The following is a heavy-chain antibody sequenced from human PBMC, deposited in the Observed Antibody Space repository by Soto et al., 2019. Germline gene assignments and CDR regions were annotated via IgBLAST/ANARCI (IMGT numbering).Heavy chain of an antibody. V-gene: IGHV4-31*03. J-gene: IGHJ6*02. CDR2: IYYSGST. Sequence: SETLSLTCTVSGGSISSGGYYWSWIRQHPGKGLEWIGYIYYSGSTYYNPSLKSRVTISVDTSKNQFSLKLSSVTAADTAVYYRARVPRPYYYGMDVWGQGTTVTVSS. CDR3: ARVPRPYYYGMDV. CDR1: GGSISSGGYY.